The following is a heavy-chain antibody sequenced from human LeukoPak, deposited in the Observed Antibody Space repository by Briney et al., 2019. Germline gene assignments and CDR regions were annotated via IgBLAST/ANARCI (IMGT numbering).Heavy chain of an antibody. Sequence: SETLSLTCTVSGGSIRSYYWSWIRQAPGKGLEWIGFISYSGYTSHSPSLKSRVAISVDTSKSQFSPRRRSMTAADTAIYYCARGRNDNGGMFFDSWAQGTLVTVSS. CDR1: GGSIRSYY. J-gene: IGHJ4*02. CDR3: ARGRNDNGGMFFDS. V-gene: IGHV4-59*01. D-gene: IGHD4-23*01. CDR2: ISYSGYT.